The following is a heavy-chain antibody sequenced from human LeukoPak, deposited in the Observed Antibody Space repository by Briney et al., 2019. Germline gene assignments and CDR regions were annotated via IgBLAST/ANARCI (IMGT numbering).Heavy chain of an antibody. CDR1: GGSISSGSYY. Sequence: PSQTLSLTCTVSGGSISSGSYYWSWIRQPAGKGLEWIGRIYTSGSTNYNPSLKSRVTISVDTSKNQFSLKLSPVTAADTAMYYCARVHYYGSGSSGAFDIWGQGTMVTVSS. V-gene: IGHV4-61*02. J-gene: IGHJ3*02. D-gene: IGHD3-10*01. CDR3: ARVHYYGSGSSGAFDI. CDR2: IYTSGST.